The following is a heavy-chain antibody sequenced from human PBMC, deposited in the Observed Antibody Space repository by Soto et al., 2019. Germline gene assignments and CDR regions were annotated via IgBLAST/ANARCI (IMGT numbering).Heavy chain of an antibody. J-gene: IGHJ3*02. CDR3: ARELLFYDSDGFSWDDAFDI. CDR1: GGSISTYY. Sequence: SETLSLTCTVSGGSISTYYWSWIRQPPGKGLEWIGYIYYSGSTNYNPSLKSRVTISVDTSKNQFSLKLSSVTAADTAVYYCARELLFYDSDGFSWDDAFDIWGQGTMVTV. V-gene: IGHV4-59*12. CDR2: IYYSGST. D-gene: IGHD3-22*01.